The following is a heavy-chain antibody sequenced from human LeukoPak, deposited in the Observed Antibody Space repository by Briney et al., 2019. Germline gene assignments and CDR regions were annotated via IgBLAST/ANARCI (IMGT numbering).Heavy chain of an antibody. CDR2: IFYSGRT. Sequence: SETLSLTCTVSGGSISSSTYYWGWIRQPPGKGLEWIGSIFYSGRTYYNPSLKSRVTISVDTSKNQFSLKLSSVTAADTAVYYCAGASMIVIGAFDIWGQGTMVTVSS. CDR3: AGASMIVIGAFDI. V-gene: IGHV4-39*07. CDR1: GGSISSSTYY. D-gene: IGHD3-16*02. J-gene: IGHJ3*02.